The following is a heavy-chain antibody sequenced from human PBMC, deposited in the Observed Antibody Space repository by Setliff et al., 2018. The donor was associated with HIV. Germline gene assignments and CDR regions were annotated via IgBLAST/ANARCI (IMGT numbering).Heavy chain of an antibody. Sequence: TSETLSLTCAVYGGSFSGHYWTWIRQPPGKGLEWIGEINHSGTTTYNASLKSRVTISVDTSKNQFSLKLNSVTAADTAVYYCARLTYLAARLISWGQGTLVTVSS. CDR2: INHSGTT. CDR3: ARLTYLAARLIS. V-gene: IGHV4-34*01. J-gene: IGHJ5*02. D-gene: IGHD2-21*02. CDR1: GGSFSGHY.